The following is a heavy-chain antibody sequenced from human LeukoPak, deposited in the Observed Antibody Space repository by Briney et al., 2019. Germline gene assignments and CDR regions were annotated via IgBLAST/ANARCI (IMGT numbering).Heavy chain of an antibody. Sequence: GGSLRLSCAASGFTFSSYAMHWVRQAPGKGLEWVAVISYDGSNKYYADSVKGRFTISRDNSKNTLYLQMNSLRAEDTAVYYCARDMYSSSWYYGMDVWGQGTTVTVSS. CDR1: GFTFSSYA. D-gene: IGHD6-13*01. J-gene: IGHJ6*02. CDR3: ARDMYSSSWYYGMDV. V-gene: IGHV3-30-3*01. CDR2: ISYDGSNK.